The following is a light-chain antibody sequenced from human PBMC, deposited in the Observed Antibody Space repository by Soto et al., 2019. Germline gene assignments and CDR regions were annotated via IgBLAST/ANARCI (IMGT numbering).Light chain of an antibody. CDR3: QQRINWPLT. CDR2: DAS. V-gene: IGKV3-11*01. CDR1: QSVNNY. J-gene: IGKJ4*01. Sequence: EIVLTQSPATLSSSPGERATLSCRASQSVNNYLAWYQQKPGQSPRLLIYDASNRATGTPPRFSGSGSGTDFTLTISSLEPEGFADYYCQQRINWPLTIGGGTKVEIK.